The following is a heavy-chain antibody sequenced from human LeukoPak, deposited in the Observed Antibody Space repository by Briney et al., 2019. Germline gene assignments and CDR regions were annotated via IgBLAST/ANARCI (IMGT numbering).Heavy chain of an antibody. V-gene: IGHV4-59*12. Sequence: KPSETLSLTCTVSGDSISRYFWSWIRQPPGKGLEWIGYIYYSGSTNYNPSLKSRVTISVDPSKNQFSLKLTSVTAADTAVYYCARDRWEPHDAFDMWGQGTMVTVSS. J-gene: IGHJ3*02. CDR1: GDSISRYF. D-gene: IGHD1-26*01. CDR2: IYYSGST. CDR3: ARDRWEPHDAFDM.